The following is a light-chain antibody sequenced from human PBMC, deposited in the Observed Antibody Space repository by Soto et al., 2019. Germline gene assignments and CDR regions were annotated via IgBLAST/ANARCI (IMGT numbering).Light chain of an antibody. J-gene: IGKJ3*01. CDR2: DAL. CDR3: QQNVRSPT. V-gene: IGKV3-20*01. CDR1: RPVVSQY. Sequence: EIVLTQSQATLSLYPGERATLSCMSSRPVVSQYIAWYQQKSGQAPRLLIHDALNMATGIPDRFSGSGSGREFTLTISRLDPEDCRVYYCQQNVRSPTFGPQTKLDIK.